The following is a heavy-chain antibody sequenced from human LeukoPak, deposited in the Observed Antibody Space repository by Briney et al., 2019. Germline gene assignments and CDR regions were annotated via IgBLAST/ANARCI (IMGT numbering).Heavy chain of an antibody. Sequence: GGSLRLSCAASGFTFSSYSMNWVRQAPGKGVEWVSYTSSSSSTIYYADSVKGRFTISRDNAKNSLYLQMNSLRAEDTAVYYCAREPDYDAFDYWGQGTLVTVSS. CDR3: AREPDYDAFDY. D-gene: IGHD4-17*01. V-gene: IGHV3-48*01. CDR2: TSSSSSTI. CDR1: GFTFSSYS. J-gene: IGHJ4*02.